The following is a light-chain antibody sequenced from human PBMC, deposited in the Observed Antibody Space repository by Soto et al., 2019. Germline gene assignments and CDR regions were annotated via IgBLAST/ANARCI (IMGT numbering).Light chain of an antibody. CDR1: SNDVGGYNY. CDR3: SSYTSYNTPHVV. Sequence: QSVLTQPASVSGSPGQSITISCTGTSNDVGGYNYVSWYQQHPGKAPKLMIYDVSNRPSGVSNRFSGSKSGNTASLTISGLQAEDEADYYCSSYTSYNTPHVVFGGGTKLTVL. J-gene: IGLJ2*01. V-gene: IGLV2-14*01. CDR2: DVS.